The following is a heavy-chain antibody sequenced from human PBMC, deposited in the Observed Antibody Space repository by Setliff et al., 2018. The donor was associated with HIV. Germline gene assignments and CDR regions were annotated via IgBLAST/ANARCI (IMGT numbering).Heavy chain of an antibody. CDR1: GFLFSRYA. V-gene: IGHV3-23*01. Sequence: GSLRLSCATSGFLFSRYAVSWVRQAPGKGLEWVSTISGGGGSTYDAESVKGRFTISRDNTKNSLYLHMNNLRAEDTAVFYCVRDIPLGASYLDCWGQGTLVTVSS. D-gene: IGHD1-26*01. CDR2: ISGGGGST. J-gene: IGHJ4*02. CDR3: VRDIPLGASYLDC.